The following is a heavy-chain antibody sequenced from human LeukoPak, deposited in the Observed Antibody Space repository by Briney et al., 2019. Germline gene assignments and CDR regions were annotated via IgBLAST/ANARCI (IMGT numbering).Heavy chain of an antibody. Sequence: SQTLSLTCTVSGGSISSGDYYWSWIRQPPGKGLEWIGYIYYSGSTYYNPSLKSRVTISVDTSKNQFSLKLSSVTAADTAVYYCARARASPCTNGVCYTRYYFDYWGQGTLVTISS. J-gene: IGHJ4*02. D-gene: IGHD2-8*01. CDR2: IYYSGST. CDR1: GGSISSGDYY. V-gene: IGHV4-30-4*01. CDR3: ARARASPCTNGVCYTRYYFDY.